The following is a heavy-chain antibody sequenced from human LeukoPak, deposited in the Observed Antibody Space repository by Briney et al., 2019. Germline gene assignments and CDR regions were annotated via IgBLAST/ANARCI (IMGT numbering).Heavy chain of an antibody. D-gene: IGHD5-12*01. Sequence: SETLSLTCTVSGGSISSHYWSWIRQPPGKGLEWIGYIYYSGSTNYNPSLKSRVTISVDMSKSQFSLKLRSVTAADTAVYYCARVGLRGYFDYWGQGSLVTVSS. J-gene: IGHJ4*02. V-gene: IGHV4-59*11. CDR3: ARVGLRGYFDY. CDR2: IYYSGST. CDR1: GGSISSHY.